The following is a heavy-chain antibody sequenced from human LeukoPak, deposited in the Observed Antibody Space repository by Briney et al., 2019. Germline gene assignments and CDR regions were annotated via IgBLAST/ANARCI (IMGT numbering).Heavy chain of an antibody. Sequence: PSETLSLTCTVSGGSISTYYWSWIRQPPGKRLEWIVYISYSGSTNYNPSLKSRVTISLDPSKNQFSLKLSSVTAADRAVYYCARVGIPGILLFDYWGQGTLVTVSS. CDR2: ISYSGST. V-gene: IGHV4-59*01. CDR3: ARVGIPGILLFDY. J-gene: IGHJ4*02. D-gene: IGHD3-10*01. CDR1: GGSISTYY.